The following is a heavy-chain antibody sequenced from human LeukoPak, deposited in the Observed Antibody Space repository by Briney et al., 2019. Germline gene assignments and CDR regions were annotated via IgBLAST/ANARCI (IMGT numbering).Heavy chain of an antibody. V-gene: IGHV1-58*01. Sequence: SVKVSCKASGFTFTSSAVQWVRQARGQRLEWIGWIVVGSGNTNYAQKFQGRVTITADESTSTAYMELSSLRSEDTAVYYCQSSVATPHAFDIWGQGTMVTVSS. CDR2: IVVGSGNT. CDR1: GFTFTSSA. CDR3: QSSVATPHAFDI. J-gene: IGHJ3*02. D-gene: IGHD5-12*01.